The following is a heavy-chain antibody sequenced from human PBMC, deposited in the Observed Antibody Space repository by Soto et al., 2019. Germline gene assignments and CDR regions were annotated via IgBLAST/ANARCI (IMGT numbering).Heavy chain of an antibody. CDR2: VSYSGST. D-gene: IGHD1-26*01. CDR1: GGAIGGYY. Sequence: PSETLSLTCSLSGGAIGGYYWSWIRQPPGKALEWIGYVSYSGSTDYHPSLKSRVSISIDTSKNQFSLKMISVSAEDTAVYHCAKNQGVELVPLATVDWFDPWGQGSVVTVSS. J-gene: IGHJ5*02. V-gene: IGHV4-59*12. CDR3: AKNQGVELVPLATVDWFDP.